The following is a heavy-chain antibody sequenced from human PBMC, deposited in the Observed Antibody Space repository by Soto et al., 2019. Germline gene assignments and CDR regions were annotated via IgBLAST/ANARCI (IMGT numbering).Heavy chain of an antibody. J-gene: IGHJ5*01. CDR1: GYTFTGYY. Sequence: ASVKVSCKASGYTFTGYYMHWVRQAPGQGLEWMGWINPNSGGTNYAQKFQGRVTMTRDTSISTAYMELSRLRSDDTAVYYCARWLPTAVMTTFGRPGHAHSCFDSWGQGTLVTVSS. CDR2: INPNSGGT. V-gene: IGHV1-2*02. D-gene: IGHD3-16*01. CDR3: ARWLPTAVMTTFGRPGHAHSCFDS.